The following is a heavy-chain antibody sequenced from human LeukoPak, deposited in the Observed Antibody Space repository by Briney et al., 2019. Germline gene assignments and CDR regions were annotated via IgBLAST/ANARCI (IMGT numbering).Heavy chain of an antibody. CDR2: ITSSSSCI. CDR3: ARHVVAVGFDY. Sequence: PGGSLRLSCAASGFTFSSYEMNWVRQAPGKGLEWVSSITSSSSCIYYADSVKGRFTISRDNAKNSLYLQMNSLRAEDTAVYYCARHVVAVGFDYWGQGTLVTVSS. V-gene: IGHV3-21*01. CDR1: GFTFSSYE. J-gene: IGHJ4*02. D-gene: IGHD3-22*01.